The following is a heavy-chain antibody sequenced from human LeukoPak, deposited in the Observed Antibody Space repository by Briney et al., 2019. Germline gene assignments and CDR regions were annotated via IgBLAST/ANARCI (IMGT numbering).Heavy chain of an antibody. V-gene: IGHV3-23*01. CDR1: GFTLSSYT. Sequence: GGSLRLSCVASGFTLSSYTINWVRRAPGKGLEWVSVISRRGDTKYYADSVKGRFTISRDNSKNTVFLQMNSLRADDTAVYYCAMSVVVITFRFDDWGQGALVTVSS. J-gene: IGHJ4*02. CDR2: ISRRGDTK. CDR3: AMSVVVITFRFDD. D-gene: IGHD2-15*01.